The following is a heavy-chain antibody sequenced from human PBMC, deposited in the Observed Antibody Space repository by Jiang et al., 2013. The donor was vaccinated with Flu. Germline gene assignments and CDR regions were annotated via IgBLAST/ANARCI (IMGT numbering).Heavy chain of an antibody. CDR2: INPNTGGT. V-gene: IGHV1-2*04. CDR3: AREYYYVSGRAFDY. Sequence: SGAEVKKPGASVKVSCKASGYTFTDHYMHWVRQAPGQGLEWMGWINPNTGGTNYAQKFQGWVTMTRDTSISTVYMELNRLKSDDTAIYYCAREYYYVSGRAFDYWGQGTLVTVSS. CDR1: GYTFTDHY. J-gene: IGHJ4*02. D-gene: IGHD3-10*01.